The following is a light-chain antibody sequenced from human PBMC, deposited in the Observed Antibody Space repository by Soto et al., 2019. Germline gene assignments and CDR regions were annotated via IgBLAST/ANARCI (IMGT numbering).Light chain of an antibody. CDR3: QQYNTWPPLT. Sequence: EIVLTQSPGTLSLSPGESATLSCRASQSVGRNYLAWFQHKPDQAPRLLIYDASNRATGVPDRFSGSGSGTDFTLTISSLQSEDFAVYYCQQYNTWPPLTFGGGTKVEIK. J-gene: IGKJ4*01. CDR1: QSVGRNY. CDR2: DAS. V-gene: IGKV3-20*01.